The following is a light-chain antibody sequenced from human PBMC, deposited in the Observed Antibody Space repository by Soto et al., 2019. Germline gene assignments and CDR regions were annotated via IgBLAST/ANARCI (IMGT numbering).Light chain of an antibody. J-gene: IGKJ1*01. CDR3: QQSKVYPLT. CDR2: KAS. V-gene: IGKV1-5*03. Sequence: DIHLLQSPSTLSASVGDRVTLTCRASQSVDNKLAWYPQKPGKAPTLLIYKASNLQSAVPSKFRGSGSGTEFTLTISSLQPEDFATYYCQQSKVYPLTFGQGTRVEIK. CDR1: QSVDNK.